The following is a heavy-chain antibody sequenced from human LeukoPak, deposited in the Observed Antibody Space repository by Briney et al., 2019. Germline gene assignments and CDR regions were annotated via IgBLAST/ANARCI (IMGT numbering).Heavy chain of an antibody. D-gene: IGHD6-19*01. CDR1: GGSISSYY. V-gene: IGHV4-59*01. Sequence: SETLSLTCTVSGGSISSYYWSWIRQPPGKRLEWIGHIYYSGSTNYNPSLKSRVTISVDTSKNQFSLKLSSVTAADTAVYYCARQKRLAVTDTFDYWGQGTLVTVSS. CDR2: IYYSGST. CDR3: ARQKRLAVTDTFDY. J-gene: IGHJ4*02.